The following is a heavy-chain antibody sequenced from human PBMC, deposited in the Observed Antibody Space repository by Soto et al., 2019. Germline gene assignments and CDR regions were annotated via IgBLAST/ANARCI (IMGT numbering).Heavy chain of an antibody. Sequence: PGGSLRLSFAASRFTFSRYAMSWVCQAQGKGLEWVSTIHGGGGPTYYADSVKGRFTISRDNSKNTLYLQMNSLRAEDTAVYYCAKSEDYYGSGSYYTPYTYFDYWGQGTLVTVSS. D-gene: IGHD3-10*01. J-gene: IGHJ4*02. CDR3: AKSEDYYGSGSYYTPYTYFDY. CDR1: RFTFSRYA. V-gene: IGHV3-23*01. CDR2: IHGGGGPT.